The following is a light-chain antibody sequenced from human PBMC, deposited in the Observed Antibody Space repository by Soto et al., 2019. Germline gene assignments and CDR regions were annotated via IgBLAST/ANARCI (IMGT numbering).Light chain of an antibody. J-gene: IGKJ1*01. V-gene: IGKV3-15*01. CDR2: GAS. Sequence: EIVMTQSPATLSVSPGERATLSCRASQSVNSNLVWYQQKPGQAPRLLIYGASTRATGIPGRFSGGGYGTEFPLTISSLQSEDFAVYYCQQYNNWLWTFGQGTKVEIK. CDR3: QQYNNWLWT. CDR1: QSVNSN.